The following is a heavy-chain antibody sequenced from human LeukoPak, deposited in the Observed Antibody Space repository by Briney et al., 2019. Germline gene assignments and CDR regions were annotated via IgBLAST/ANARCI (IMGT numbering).Heavy chain of an antibody. CDR2: INQGGTT. Sequence: SETLSLTCAVYGGPFSGYYWTWIRQPPGKGLEWIGEINQGGTTNYNPSLRSRVTILIDTSRNQFSLRLSSVTAADTAVYYCARGRLFSGYRGNVGHEDFDYWGQGSLVTVSS. CDR1: GGPFSGYY. D-gene: IGHD5-12*01. V-gene: IGHV4-34*01. J-gene: IGHJ4*02. CDR3: ARGRLFSGYRGNVGHEDFDY.